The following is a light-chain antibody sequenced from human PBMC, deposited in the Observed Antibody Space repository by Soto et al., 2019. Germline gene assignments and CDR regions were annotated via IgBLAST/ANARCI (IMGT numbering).Light chain of an antibody. Sequence: EIVLTQSPATLSLSPGERATLSCRTSQSVSNYLAWYQQKPGQAPRLLIYGASTRATGIPARFSGSGSGTDFTLTISSLQSEDFGLYYCQQYNNWPPITFGQGTRLEI. CDR3: QQYNNWPPIT. CDR2: GAS. V-gene: IGKV3D-15*01. J-gene: IGKJ5*01. CDR1: QSVSNY.